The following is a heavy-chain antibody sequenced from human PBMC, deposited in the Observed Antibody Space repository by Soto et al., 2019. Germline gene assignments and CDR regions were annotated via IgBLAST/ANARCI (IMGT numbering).Heavy chain of an antibody. CDR1: GFTFSDYY. J-gene: IGHJ4*02. V-gene: IGHV3-11*01. CDR2: VSSSGSTI. Sequence: GGSLRLSCAASGFTFSDYYMSWIRQAPGKGLEWVSYVSSSGSTIYYADSVKGRFTISRDNAKNSLYLQMNSLRAEDTAVYYCARALLESQFDYWGQGTLVTVSS. D-gene: IGHD2-15*01. CDR3: ARALLESQFDY.